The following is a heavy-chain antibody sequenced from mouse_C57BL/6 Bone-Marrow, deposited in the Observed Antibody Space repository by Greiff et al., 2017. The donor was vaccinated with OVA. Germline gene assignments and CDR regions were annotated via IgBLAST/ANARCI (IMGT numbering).Heavy chain of an antibody. CDR2: IYPGSGST. Sequence: QVQLQQPGAELVKPGASVKMSCKASGYTFTSYWITWVKQRPGQGLEWIGDIYPGSGSTNYNEKFKSKATLTVATSSSTAYMQLSSLTSEDSAVYYCARFTTVVDYWGQGTTLTVSS. CDR3: ARFTTVVDY. CDR1: GYTFTSYW. J-gene: IGHJ2*01. V-gene: IGHV1-55*01. D-gene: IGHD1-1*01.